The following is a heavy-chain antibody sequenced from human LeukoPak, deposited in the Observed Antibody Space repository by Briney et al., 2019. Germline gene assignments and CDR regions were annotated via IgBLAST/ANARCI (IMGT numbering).Heavy chain of an antibody. V-gene: IGHV1-18*04. CDR3: ARAGSGSGWYFDY. CDR1: GYTFTSYY. CDR2: ISPYNGDT. Sequence: ASVKVSCKASGYTFTSYYMHWGRQAPGQGLEWMVWISPYNGDTRYVQKLQGRVTMTTDTSTTTAYMELRSLRFDDTAVYYCARAGSGSGWYFDYWGQGTLVTVSS. J-gene: IGHJ4*02. D-gene: IGHD6-19*01.